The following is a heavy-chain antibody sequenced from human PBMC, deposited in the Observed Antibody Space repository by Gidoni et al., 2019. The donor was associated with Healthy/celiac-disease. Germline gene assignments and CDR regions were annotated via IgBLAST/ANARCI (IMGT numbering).Heavy chain of an antibody. CDR1: GGSISSYY. CDR2: IYYSGST. V-gene: IGHV4-59*01. J-gene: IGHJ4*02. D-gene: IGHD2-15*01. CDR3: ASYCSGGSCYFDY. Sequence: QVQLQESGPGLVKPSETLSLNCTVSGGSISSYYWSWIRQPPGKGLEWIGYIYYSGSTNYNPSLKSRVTISVDTSKNQFSLKLSSVTAADTAVYYCASYCSGGSCYFDYWGQGTLVTVSS.